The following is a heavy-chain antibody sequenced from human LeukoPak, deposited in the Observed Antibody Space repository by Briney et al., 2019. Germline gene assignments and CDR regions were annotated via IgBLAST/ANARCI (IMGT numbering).Heavy chain of an antibody. Sequence: GGSLRLSCAASGFTFSTYSMNWVRQAAGRGLEWVSSISSSSTYIYYADSVKGRFTISRDNAKSSLYLQMNSLRAEDTAVYYCARDLNTGYSSGWYIDYWGQGTLVTVSS. CDR2: ISSSSTYI. V-gene: IGHV3-21*01. J-gene: IGHJ4*02. D-gene: IGHD6-19*01. CDR3: ARDLNTGYSSGWYIDY. CDR1: GFTFSTYS.